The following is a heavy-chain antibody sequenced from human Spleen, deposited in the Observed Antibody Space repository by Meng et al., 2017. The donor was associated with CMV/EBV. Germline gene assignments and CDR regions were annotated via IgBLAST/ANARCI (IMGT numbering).Heavy chain of an antibody. CDR3: ARVTYSTIDY. J-gene: IGHJ4*02. D-gene: IGHD6-13*01. CDR2: IYHSGTT. CDR1: SFSISSGYY. Sequence: ESLKISCTASSFSISSGYYWGWIRQPPGKGLEWIGNIYHSGTTYYNPSLKSRVTISVDTSKNQFSLKLSSVTAADTAVYYCARVTYSTIDYWGQGTLVTVSS. V-gene: IGHV4-38-2*02.